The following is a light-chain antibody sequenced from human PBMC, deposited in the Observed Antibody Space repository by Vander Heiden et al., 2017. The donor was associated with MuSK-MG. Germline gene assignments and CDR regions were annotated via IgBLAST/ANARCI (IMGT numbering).Light chain of an antibody. Sequence: SYELTQPPSVSVSPGQTASISCSGEKLGNKYVCWYQQKPGQSPVLVIYQNIKRPSGIPGPFSGSNSGKTATLNIRGTQAMDEADYYCQAWDSTTYVVFGGGTKLTVL. J-gene: IGLJ2*01. CDR2: QNI. CDR1: KLGNKY. CDR3: QAWDSTTYVV. V-gene: IGLV3-1*01.